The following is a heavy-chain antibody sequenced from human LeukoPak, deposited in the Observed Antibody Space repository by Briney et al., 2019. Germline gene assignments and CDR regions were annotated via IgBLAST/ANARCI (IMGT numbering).Heavy chain of an antibody. CDR3: AGWEGPEFDY. CDR2: IGSDGVDT. J-gene: IGHJ4*02. D-gene: IGHD1-26*01. V-gene: IGHV3-23*01. Sequence: GGSLRLSCTAAGFTFSTYAMGWARQAPGKGLEWVSGIGSDGVDTYYPDSVKGRFTISRDNSKNTLYLQMNSLRAEDTAVYYCAGWEGPEFDYWGQGTLVTVSS. CDR1: GFTFSTYA.